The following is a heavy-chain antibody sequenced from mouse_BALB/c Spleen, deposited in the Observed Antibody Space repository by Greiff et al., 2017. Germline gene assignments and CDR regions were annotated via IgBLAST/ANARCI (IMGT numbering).Heavy chain of an antibody. V-gene: IGHV3-6*02. CDR2: ISYDGSN. J-gene: IGHJ3*01. D-gene: IGHD1-1*01. CDR3: ARGYDGDAY. CDR1: GYSITSGYY. Sequence: EVQLQESGPGLVKPSQSLSLTCSVTGYSITSGYYWNWIRQFPGNKLEWMGYISYDGSNNYNPSLKNRISITRDTSKNQFFLKLNSVTTEDTATYYCARGYDGDAYWGQGTLVTVSA.